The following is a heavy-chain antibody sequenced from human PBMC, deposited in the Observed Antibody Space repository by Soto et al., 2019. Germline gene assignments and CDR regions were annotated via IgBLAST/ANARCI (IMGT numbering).Heavy chain of an antibody. J-gene: IGHJ3*02. CDR1: GYTFTSYG. Sequence: PGASVKVSCKASGYTFTSYGISWVRQATGKWLEWMGLISAYNGNTNYAQKLQGRVTMTTDTSTSTADMELRSLRSDDTAVYYCARDIGASLDSSGYSAFDIWGQGTMVTVSS. D-gene: IGHD3-22*01. CDR3: ARDIGASLDSSGYSAFDI. V-gene: IGHV1-18*01. CDR2: ISAYNGNT.